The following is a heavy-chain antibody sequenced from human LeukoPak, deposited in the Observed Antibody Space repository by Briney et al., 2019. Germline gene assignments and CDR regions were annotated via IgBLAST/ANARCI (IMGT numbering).Heavy chain of an antibody. J-gene: IGHJ4*02. CDR3: ARGDPPSYDYFDY. Sequence: GGSLRLSCAASGFTVSSNYMSWVRQAPGKGLEWVSVIYSGGSTYYADSVKGRFTISRDNSKNTLYLQMNSLRAEDTAVYYCARGDPPSYDYFDYWGQGTLVTVS. V-gene: IGHV3-66*01. CDR2: IYSGGST. CDR1: GFTVSSNY. D-gene: IGHD1-26*01.